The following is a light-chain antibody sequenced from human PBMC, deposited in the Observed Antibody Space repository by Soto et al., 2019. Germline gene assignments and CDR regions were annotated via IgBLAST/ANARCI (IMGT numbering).Light chain of an antibody. CDR2: EAT. J-gene: IGLJ3*02. CDR1: GSDIGGYNY. V-gene: IGLV2-14*01. Sequence: QSALTQPASVSGSPGQSVTISCTGTGSDIGGYNYVSWYQQHPGKAPQLMIYEATDRPSGVSSRFSGSKSGSTASLTISGLQAEDEADYYCSSYTSSATWVFGGRTKVTVL. CDR3: SSYTSSATWV.